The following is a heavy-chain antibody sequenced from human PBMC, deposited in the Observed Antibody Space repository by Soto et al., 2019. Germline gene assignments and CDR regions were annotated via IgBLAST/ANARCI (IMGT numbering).Heavy chain of an antibody. Sequence: ASVKVSCKASGGTFSSYAISWVRQAPGQGLEWMGGIIPIFGTANYAQKFQGRVTITADESTSTAYMELGSLRSEDTAVYHCARADSSSAHLSWYYYGMDVWGQGTTVTSP. CDR3: ARADSSSAHLSWYYYGMDV. V-gene: IGHV1-69*13. CDR2: IIPIFGTA. CDR1: GGTFSSYA. D-gene: IGHD6-6*01. J-gene: IGHJ6*02.